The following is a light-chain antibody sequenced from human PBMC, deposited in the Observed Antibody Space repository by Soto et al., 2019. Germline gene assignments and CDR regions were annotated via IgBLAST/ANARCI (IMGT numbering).Light chain of an antibody. V-gene: IGKV3-20*01. CDR1: QSVSSSY. CDR3: QQYGSSPLVT. CDR2: GAS. Sequence: EIVLTQSPGTLSLSPGERATLSCRASQSVSSSYLAWYQQKPGQAPRLIIYGASSRATGIPDRFSGSGSGTDFTLTISRLEPEDCAVYYCQQYGSSPLVTCGQGTRLEIK. J-gene: IGKJ5*01.